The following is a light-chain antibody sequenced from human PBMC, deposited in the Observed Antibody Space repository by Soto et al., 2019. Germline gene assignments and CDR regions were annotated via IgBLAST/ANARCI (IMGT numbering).Light chain of an antibody. CDR3: QQYNNWPLT. V-gene: IGKV3D-15*01. J-gene: IGKJ4*01. CDR1: HRVSSY. Sequence: EIVMTQSPATLSVSPGERVTLSCRASHRVSSYLAWYQQKPGQAPRVLIYGASTRATDIPARFSGSGSGTDFTLTISSLQAEDFAVYYCQQYNNWPLTVGGGTKVAIK. CDR2: GAS.